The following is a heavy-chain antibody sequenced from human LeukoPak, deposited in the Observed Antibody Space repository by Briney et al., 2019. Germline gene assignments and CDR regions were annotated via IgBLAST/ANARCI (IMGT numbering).Heavy chain of an antibody. CDR2: IKSKTDGGTT. CDR3: ATGTDIVPTITDVFDI. D-gene: IGHD5-12*01. CDR1: GFTFINAW. V-gene: IGHV3-15*01. J-gene: IGHJ3*02. Sequence: PGGSLRLSCAASGFTFINAWMTWVRQAPGKGLEWGGRIKSKTDGGTTDYAATVKGRFTISRDDSKNTLYLQMNSLKTEDTAVYYCATGTDIVPTITDVFDIWGQGKMVTVSS.